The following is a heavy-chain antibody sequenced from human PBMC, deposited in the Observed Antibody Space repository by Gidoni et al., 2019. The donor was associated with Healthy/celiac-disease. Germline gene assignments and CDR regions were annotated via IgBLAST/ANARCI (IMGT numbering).Heavy chain of an antibody. J-gene: IGHJ6*02. CDR2: ISYDGSNK. CDR1: TFSSYA. D-gene: IGHD3-3*01. Sequence: TFSSYAMHWVRQAPGKGLEWVAVISYDGSNKYYADSVKGRFTISRDNSKNTLYLQMNSLRAEDTAVYYCARPYYDFWSGYYGGYYYYGMDVWGQGTTVTVSS. CDR3: ARPYYDFWSGYYGGYYYYGMDV. V-gene: IGHV3-30-3*01.